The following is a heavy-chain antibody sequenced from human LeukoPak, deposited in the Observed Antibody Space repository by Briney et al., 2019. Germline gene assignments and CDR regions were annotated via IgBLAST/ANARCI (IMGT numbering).Heavy chain of an antibody. Sequence: PGGSLRLSCAASGFTFKKYWMNWVRQAPGKGLEWVSYISSSTTTIYYADSVRGRFTISRDNARNSLYLQMNSLRAEDTAVYYCARGPYNNDHYFDYWGQGTLATVSS. CDR2: ISSSTTTI. CDR3: ARGPYNNDHYFDY. D-gene: IGHD1-14*01. V-gene: IGHV3-48*04. J-gene: IGHJ4*01. CDR1: GFTFKKYW.